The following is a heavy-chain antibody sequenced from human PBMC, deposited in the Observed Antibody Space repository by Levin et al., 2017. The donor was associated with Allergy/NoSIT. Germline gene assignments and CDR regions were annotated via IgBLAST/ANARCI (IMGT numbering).Heavy chain of an antibody. V-gene: IGHV4-34*01. CDR1: GGSFSGYY. CDR2: INHSGST. CDR3: ARATYPNWFDP. Sequence: SETLSLTCAVYGGSFSGYYWSWIRQPPGKGLEWIGEINHSGSTNYNPSLKSRVTISVDTSKNQFSLKLSSVTAADTAVYYCARATYPNWFDPWGQGTLVTVSS. J-gene: IGHJ5*02.